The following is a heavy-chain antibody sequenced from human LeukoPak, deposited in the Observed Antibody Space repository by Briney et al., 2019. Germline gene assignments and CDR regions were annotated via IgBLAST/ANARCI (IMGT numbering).Heavy chain of an antibody. J-gene: IGHJ4*02. CDR1: GGSISSYY. CDR3: AREAATLDY. D-gene: IGHD6-25*01. V-gene: IGHV4-59*01. Sequence: PSETLSLTCTVSGGSISSYYWSWIRQPPGKGLEWIGYISYGGSTNSNPSLKSRVTISVDTSKNHFSLKLSSVTAADTAVYYCAREAATLDYWGQGTLVTVSS. CDR2: ISYGGST.